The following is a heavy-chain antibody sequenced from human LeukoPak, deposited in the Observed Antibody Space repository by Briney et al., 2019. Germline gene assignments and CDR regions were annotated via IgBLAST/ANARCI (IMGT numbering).Heavy chain of an antibody. CDR1: GGSFSGYY. CDR3: ARSVPPYGARKRRYFDL. D-gene: IGHD4-17*01. Sequence: SETLSLTCAVYGGSFSGYYWSWIRQPPGKGLEWIGEINHSGSTNYNPSLKSRVTISVDTSKNQFSLKLSSVTAADTAVNYCARSVPPYGARKRRYFDLWGRGTLVTVSS. V-gene: IGHV4-34*01. CDR2: INHSGST. J-gene: IGHJ2*01.